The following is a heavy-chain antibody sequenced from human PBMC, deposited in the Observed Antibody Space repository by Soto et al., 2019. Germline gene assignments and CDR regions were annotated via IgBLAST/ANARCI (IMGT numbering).Heavy chain of an antibody. CDR3: ARETTVTTGYYYYGMDV. V-gene: IGHV4-59*02. Sequence: SETLSLTCTVSGDSVRNQYWSWIRRPPGRGLEWIGYIYSSGSTKYNPSLKSRLTISVDTSKNQFSLKLSSVTAADTAVYYCARETTVTTGYYYYGMDVWGQGTTVTVSS. CDR1: GDSVRNQY. D-gene: IGHD4-17*01. J-gene: IGHJ6*02. CDR2: IYSSGST.